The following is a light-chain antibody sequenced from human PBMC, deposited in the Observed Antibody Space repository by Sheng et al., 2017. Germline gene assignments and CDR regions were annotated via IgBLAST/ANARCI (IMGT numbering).Light chain of an antibody. Sequence: EIVVTQSPATLSVSPGERATLSCRASQSVGSYLAWYQHKPGQAPSLLIYAASTRATGIPARFSGSGSGTEFTLTISSLEPEDFAVYYCQQRSNWPPITFGQGTRLEIK. CDR3: QQRSNWPPIT. CDR1: QSVGSY. CDR2: AAS. J-gene: IGKJ5*01. V-gene: IGKV3-11*01.